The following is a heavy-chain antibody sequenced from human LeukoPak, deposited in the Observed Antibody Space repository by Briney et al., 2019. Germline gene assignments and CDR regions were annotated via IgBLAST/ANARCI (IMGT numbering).Heavy chain of an antibody. D-gene: IGHD5-24*01. CDR3: ARGGPRWLQLLPYYYYGMDV. CDR1: GGSVSSGSYY. J-gene: IGHJ6*02. Sequence: SETLSLTCTVSGGSVSSGSYYWSWIRQPPGKGLEWIGYIYYSGSTNYNPSLKSRVTISVDTSKNQFSLKLSSVTAADTAVYYCARGGPRWLQLLPYYYYGMDVWGQGTTVTVSS. CDR2: IYYSGST. V-gene: IGHV4-61*01.